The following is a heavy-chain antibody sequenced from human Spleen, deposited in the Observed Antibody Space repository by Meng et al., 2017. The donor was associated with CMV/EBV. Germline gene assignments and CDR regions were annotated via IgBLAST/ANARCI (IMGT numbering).Heavy chain of an antibody. J-gene: IGHJ4*02. CDR2: IIPVFNTT. D-gene: IGHD2-2*01. V-gene: IGHV1-69*13. CDR1: GGTFNNYR. CDR3: AREGKIPAAMAPDY. Sequence: SVKVSCKPSGGTFNNYRIDWVRQAPGQGLEWMGGIIPVFNTTNYAQKFQGRVTISSDESTSAVYMELSSLRSDDAAVYYCAREGKIPAAMAPDYWGQGTLVTVSS.